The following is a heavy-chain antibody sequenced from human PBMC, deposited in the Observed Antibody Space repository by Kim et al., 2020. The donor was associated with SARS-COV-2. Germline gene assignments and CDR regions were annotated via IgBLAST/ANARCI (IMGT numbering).Heavy chain of an antibody. V-gene: IGHV3-21*01. CDR1: GFTFSSYS. D-gene: IGHD3-10*01. Sequence: GGSLRLSCAASGFTFSSYSMNWVRQAPGKGLEWVSSISSSSSYIYYADSVKGRFTISRDNAKNSLYLQMNSLRAEDTAVYYCARDPVLLWFGEDYYYYGMDVWGQGTTVTVSS. CDR2: ISSSSSYI. CDR3: ARDPVLLWFGEDYYYYGMDV. J-gene: IGHJ6*02.